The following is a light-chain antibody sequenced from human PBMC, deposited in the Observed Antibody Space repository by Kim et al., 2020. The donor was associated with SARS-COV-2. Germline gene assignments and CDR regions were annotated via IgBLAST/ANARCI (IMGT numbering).Light chain of an antibody. CDR3: QVWDSSSDHRE. CDR1: NIESKS. Sequence: PGKTAKIAGGGNNIESKSEQCYQEKPGQAPVQVIYYDSDRPSGSPNRFSGSNSGNTATLTISRVEAGDEANYYCQVWDSSSDHREFGGGTQLTVL. CDR2: YDS. J-gene: IGLJ3*02. V-gene: IGLV3-21*04.